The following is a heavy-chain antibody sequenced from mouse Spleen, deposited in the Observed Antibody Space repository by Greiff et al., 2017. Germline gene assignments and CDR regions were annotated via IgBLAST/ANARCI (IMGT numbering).Heavy chain of an antibody. V-gene: IGHV5-4*01. CDR2: ISDGGSYT. CDR3: ARDREDWYFDV. D-gene: IGHD3-1*01. CDR1: GFTFSSYA. J-gene: IGHJ1*03. Sequence: EVKLMESGGGLVKPGGSLKLSCAASGFTFSSYAMSWVRQTPEKRLEWVATISDGGSYTYYPDNVKGRFTISRDNAKNNLYLQMSHLKSEDTAMYYCARDREDWYFDVWGTGTTVTVSS.